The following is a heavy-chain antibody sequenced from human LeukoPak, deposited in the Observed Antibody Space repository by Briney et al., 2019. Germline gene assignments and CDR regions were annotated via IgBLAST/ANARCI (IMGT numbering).Heavy chain of an antibody. Sequence: ETLSLTCAVSGGPISSSNWWSWVSQPPGKGLEWVASITSRSSSISYADSVTGRFTISRDNAKNSLYLQMTSLKPEDTAKYYCARRPYSSSWLFDYWGQGTLVTDSS. CDR2: ITSRSSSI. V-gene: IGHV3-21*01. CDR3: ARRPYSSSWLFDY. J-gene: IGHJ4*02. CDR1: GGPISSSNW. D-gene: IGHD6-13*01.